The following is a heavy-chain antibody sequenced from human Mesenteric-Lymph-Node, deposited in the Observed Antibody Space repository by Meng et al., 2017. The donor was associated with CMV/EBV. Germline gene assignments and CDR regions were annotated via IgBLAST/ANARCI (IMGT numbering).Heavy chain of an antibody. J-gene: IGHJ3*02. Sequence: GESLKISCAASGFTFSSYWMRWVRQAPGKGLEWVANIKQDGSEKYYVDSVKGRFTISRDNAKNSLYLQMNSLRIEDTAVYYCLRSFGGPDAFDIWGQGTMVTVSS. CDR3: LRSFGGPDAFDI. V-gene: IGHV3-7*01. CDR1: GFTFSSYW. D-gene: IGHD3-3*01. CDR2: IKQDGSEK.